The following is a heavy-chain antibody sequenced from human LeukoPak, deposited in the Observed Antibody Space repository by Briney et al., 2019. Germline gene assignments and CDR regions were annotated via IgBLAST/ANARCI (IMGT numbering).Heavy chain of an antibody. CDR1: GFTFSSYA. J-gene: IGHJ4*02. Sequence: PGGSLRLSCAASGFTFSSYAMNWVRQAPGKGLEWVSYISRSGSTIYYADSVKGRFTISRDNAKNSLYLQMNSLRAEDTAVYYCARDYSDSSGYLNFDYWGQGTLVTVSS. CDR3: ARDYSDSSGYLNFDY. CDR2: ISRSGSTI. D-gene: IGHD3-22*01. V-gene: IGHV3-48*03.